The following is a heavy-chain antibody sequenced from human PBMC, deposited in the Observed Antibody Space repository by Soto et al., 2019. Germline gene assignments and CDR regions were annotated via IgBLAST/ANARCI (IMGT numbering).Heavy chain of an antibody. Sequence: QVQLQQWGTGLLKPSETLSLTCAVYGGSFRGYYWTWIRQPPGKGLEWIGEIDHSGSTTYNPSLKSRVTISVDTSKNQFSLKLASVTAAATAVYYCARVEYTYNSRGVDYWGQGTLVTVSS. D-gene: IGHD3-10*01. V-gene: IGHV4-34*01. CDR2: IDHSGST. J-gene: IGHJ4*02. CDR1: GGSFRGYY. CDR3: ARVEYTYNSRGVDY.